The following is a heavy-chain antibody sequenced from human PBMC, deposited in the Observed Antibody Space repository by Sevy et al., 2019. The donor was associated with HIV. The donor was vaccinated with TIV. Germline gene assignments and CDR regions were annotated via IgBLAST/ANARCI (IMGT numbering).Heavy chain of an antibody. Sequence: ASVKVSCKASGYTFTGYYMHWVRQAPGQGLEWMGWINPNSGGTNYAQKFQGRVTMTRDTSISTAYMELGRLRSDDTAVYYCARDLNLRYFDWLGGSLDYWGQGTLVTVSS. D-gene: IGHD3-9*01. V-gene: IGHV1-2*02. CDR1: GYTFTGYY. CDR3: ARDLNLRYFDWLGGSLDY. CDR2: INPNSGGT. J-gene: IGHJ4*02.